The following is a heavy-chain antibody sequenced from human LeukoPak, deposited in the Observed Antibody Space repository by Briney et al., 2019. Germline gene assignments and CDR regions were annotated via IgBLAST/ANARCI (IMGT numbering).Heavy chain of an antibody. V-gene: IGHV3-66*01. D-gene: IGHD6-19*01. CDR1: GFTVSSNY. J-gene: IGHJ6*02. CDR3: AGEGLYYYYGMDV. Sequence: GESLRLSCAASGFTVSSNYMSWVRQAPGKGLEWVSVIYSGGSTYYADSVKGRFTISRDNSKNTLYLQMNSLRAEDTAVYYCAGEGLYYYYGMDVWGQGTTVTVSS. CDR2: IYSGGST.